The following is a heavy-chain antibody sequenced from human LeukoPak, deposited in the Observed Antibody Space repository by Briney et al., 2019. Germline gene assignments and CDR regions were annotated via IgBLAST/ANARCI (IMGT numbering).Heavy chain of an antibody. V-gene: IGHV4-61*05. J-gene: IGHJ5*02. CDR1: GGSISSSSYY. Sequence: PSETLSLTCTVSGGSISSSSYYWGWLRQPPGKGLEWIGYIYYSGSTNYNPSLKSRVTISVDTSKNQFSLKLSSVIAADTAVYYCARAVRDRGVILPWFDPWGQGTLVTVSS. CDR3: ARAVRDRGVILPWFDP. CDR2: IYYSGST. D-gene: IGHD3-10*01.